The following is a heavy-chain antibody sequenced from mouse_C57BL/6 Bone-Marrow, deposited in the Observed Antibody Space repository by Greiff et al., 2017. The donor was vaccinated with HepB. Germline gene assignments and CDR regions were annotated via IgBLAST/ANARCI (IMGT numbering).Heavy chain of an antibody. J-gene: IGHJ3*01. Sequence: QVQLQQSGAELARPGASVKLSCKASGYTFTSYGISWVKQSTGQGLEWIGEIYPRSGNTYYNEKFKGKATLTADKSSSTAYMELRSLTSEDSAVYFCARGGGLRRGAWFAYWGQGTLVTVSA. D-gene: IGHD2-4*01. CDR1: GYTFTSYG. CDR2: IYPRSGNT. V-gene: IGHV1-81*01. CDR3: ARGGGLRRGAWFAY.